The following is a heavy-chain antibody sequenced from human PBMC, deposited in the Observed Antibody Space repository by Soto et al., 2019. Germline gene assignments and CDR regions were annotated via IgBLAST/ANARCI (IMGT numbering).Heavy chain of an antibody. Sequence: QVQLVESGGGVVQPGRSLRLSCAASGFTFSSYGMHWVRQAPGKGLEWVAVISYDGSNKYYADSVKGRFTISRDNSKNTLYLQMNSLRAEDTAVYYCAKDQGQWLVRVSFDYWGQGTLVTVSS. CDR1: GFTFSSYG. CDR3: AKDQGQWLVRVSFDY. D-gene: IGHD6-19*01. CDR2: ISYDGSNK. V-gene: IGHV3-30*18. J-gene: IGHJ4*02.